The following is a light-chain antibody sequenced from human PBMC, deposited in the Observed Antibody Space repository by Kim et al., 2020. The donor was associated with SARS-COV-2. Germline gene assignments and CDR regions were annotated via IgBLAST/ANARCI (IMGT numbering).Light chain of an antibody. CDR3: QQYSSSPWT. Sequence: ASVGDRVTITCRASQVIAHYLAWYQQKPGKVPNLLISTTSARQSGVPSRFSGSGSGTEFTLAISSLQPEDFASYYCQQYSSSPWTFGQGTKVDIK. V-gene: IGKV1-27*01. CDR1: QVIAHY. J-gene: IGKJ1*01. CDR2: TTS.